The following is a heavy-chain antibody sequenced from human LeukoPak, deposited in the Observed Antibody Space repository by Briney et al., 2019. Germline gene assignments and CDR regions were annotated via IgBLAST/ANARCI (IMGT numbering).Heavy chain of an antibody. CDR3: ARGGGCTTTSCDLDY. CDR2: FPYSGSA. V-gene: IGHV4-59*01. Sequence: TSETLSLTCTVSGGSIRTYYWNWIRQTPGKGLDWIGYFPYSGSANYNPSLKSRVTISVDTSKNQFSLKLISVTAADTAVYYCARGGGCTTTSCDLDYWGQGTLVTVSS. J-gene: IGHJ4*02. CDR1: GGSIRTYY. D-gene: IGHD2-2*01.